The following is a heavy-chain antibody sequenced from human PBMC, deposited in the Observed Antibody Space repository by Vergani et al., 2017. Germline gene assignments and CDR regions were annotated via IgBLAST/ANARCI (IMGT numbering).Heavy chain of an antibody. Sequence: QVQLVESGGGVVQPGRSLRLSCAASGFTFSSYGMHWVRQAPGKGLEWVAVIWYDGSNKYYADSVKGRFTISRDNSKNTLYLQMNSLRAEDTAVYYCAKDNYYGSGSRRQYYYYGMDVWGQGTTVTVSS. J-gene: IGHJ6*02. CDR3: AKDNYYGSGSRRQYYYYGMDV. D-gene: IGHD3-10*01. V-gene: IGHV3-33*06. CDR1: GFTFSSYG. CDR2: IWYDGSNK.